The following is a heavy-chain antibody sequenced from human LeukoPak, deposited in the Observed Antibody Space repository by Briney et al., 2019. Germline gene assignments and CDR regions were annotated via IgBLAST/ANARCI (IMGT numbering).Heavy chain of an antibody. D-gene: IGHD2-2*01. V-gene: IGHV4-34*01. CDR2: INHSGST. J-gene: IGHJ6*02. CDR1: GGSFSGYY. CDR3: ARSAILCSSTSCYYYYYYGMDV. Sequence: PSETLSLTCAVYGGSFSGYYWSWIRQPPGKGLEWIGEINHSGSTNYNPSLKSRVTISVDTSKNQFSLKPSSVTAADTAVYYCARSAILCSSTSCYYYYYYGMDVWGQGTTVTVSS.